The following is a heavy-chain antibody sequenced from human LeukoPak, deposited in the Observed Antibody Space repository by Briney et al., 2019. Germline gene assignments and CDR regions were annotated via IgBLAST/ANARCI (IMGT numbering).Heavy chain of an antibody. V-gene: IGHV4-59*01. D-gene: IGHD2-15*01. CDR1: GVSMRNYY. Sequence: SETLSLTCAVSGVSMRNYYWSWIRQAPGKGLDGIGSVQYSGSIRYNPSLQSRVAISIDTSNDQFSLNLNSVTAADTAVYYCARMDDGYCDAYYCTFRTFDYWGQGTLVIASS. J-gene: IGHJ4*02. CDR2: VQYSGSI. CDR3: ARMDDGYCDAYYCTFRTFDY.